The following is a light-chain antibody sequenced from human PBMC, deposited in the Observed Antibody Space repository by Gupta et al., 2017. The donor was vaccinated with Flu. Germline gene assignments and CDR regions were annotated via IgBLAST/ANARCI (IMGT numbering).Light chain of an antibody. V-gene: IGLV7-43*01. Sequence: TCAVTSVYYASWFQPKPGQAPRPLIYSTDHSHTWTPARFSGSLLGDNAALTVSGVQPDDEADYCCLLFYGGAMVFGGGTKVTVL. CDR2: STD. J-gene: IGLJ2*01. CDR3: LLFYGGAMV. CDR1: TCAVTSVYY.